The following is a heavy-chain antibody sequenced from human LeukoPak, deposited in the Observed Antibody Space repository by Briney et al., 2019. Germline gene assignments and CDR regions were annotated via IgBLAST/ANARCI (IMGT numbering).Heavy chain of an antibody. D-gene: IGHD3-9*01. Sequence: SVKVSCKASGGTFSSYAISWVRQAPGQGLEWMGGIIPIFGTANYAQKFQGRVTITADESTSTAYMELRSLRSDDTAVYYCASGGVTIFDPNAFDIWGQGTMVTVSS. J-gene: IGHJ3*02. CDR1: GGTFSSYA. CDR3: ASGGVTIFDPNAFDI. CDR2: IIPIFGTA. V-gene: IGHV1-69*13.